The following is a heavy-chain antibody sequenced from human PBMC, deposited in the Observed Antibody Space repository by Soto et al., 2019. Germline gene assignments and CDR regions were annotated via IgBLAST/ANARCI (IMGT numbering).Heavy chain of an antibody. CDR3: AKLGQDFWSGWAFYFDY. CDR2: ISGSNTSP. CDR1: GFTFTSYA. V-gene: IGHV3-23*01. D-gene: IGHD3-3*01. Sequence: HPGGSLRLSCAASGFTFTSYAMAWVRQAPGMGLEWVSSISGSNTSPKYADSVKGRFTISRDNSQNMLYLQMNSLRAEDTAIYYCAKLGQDFWSGWAFYFDYWGQGALVTVSS. J-gene: IGHJ4*02.